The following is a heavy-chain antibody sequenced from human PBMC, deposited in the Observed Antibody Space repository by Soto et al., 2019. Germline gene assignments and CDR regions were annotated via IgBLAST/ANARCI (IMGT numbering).Heavy chain of an antibody. CDR3: ARVIAVAGTQVADYFDY. CDR2: IYPGDSDT. D-gene: IGHD6-19*01. J-gene: IGHJ4*02. V-gene: IGHV5-51*01. Sequence: PGESLKISCKGSGYSFTSYWIGWVRQMPGKGLEWMGIIYPGDSDTRYSPSFQGQVTISADKSISTAYLQWSSLKASDTAMYYCARVIAVAGTQVADYFDYWGQGTLVTVSS. CDR1: GYSFTSYW.